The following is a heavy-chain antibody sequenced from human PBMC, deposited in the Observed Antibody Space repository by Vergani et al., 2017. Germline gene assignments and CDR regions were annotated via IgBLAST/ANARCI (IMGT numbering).Heavy chain of an antibody. J-gene: IGHJ3*02. Sequence: QVQLQESGPGLVKPSETLSLTCSVSGYSISRGYHWGWIRQPPGKGLEWIATVFHSGSAYYNPSLRRRVTISVETSKNQFSLRLTTLTAADAAVYYCGIKFRVSRGDGALETWGRGTEVSVSS. CDR2: VFHSGSA. CDR1: GYSISRGYH. D-gene: IGHD3-16*01. CDR3: GIKFRVSRGDGALET. V-gene: IGHV4-38-2*02.